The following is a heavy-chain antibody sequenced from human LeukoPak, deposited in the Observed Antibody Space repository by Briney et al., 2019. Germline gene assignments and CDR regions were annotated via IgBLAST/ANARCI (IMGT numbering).Heavy chain of an antibody. J-gene: IGHJ4*02. CDR3: ARDRGVVVPAAMGDY. CDR2: INHSGST. D-gene: IGHD2-2*01. Sequence: PSETLSLTCAVYGGSFSGYYWSWIRQPPGKGLEWIGEINHSGSTNYNPSLKSRVTISVDTSKNQFSLKLSSVTAADTAVYYCARDRGVVVPAAMGDYWGQGTLVTVSS. V-gene: IGHV4-34*01. CDR1: GGSFSGYY.